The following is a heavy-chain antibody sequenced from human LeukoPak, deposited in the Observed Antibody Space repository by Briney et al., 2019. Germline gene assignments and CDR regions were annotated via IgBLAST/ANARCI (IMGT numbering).Heavy chain of an antibody. CDR3: ARSNTMVRGVINGPDY. V-gene: IGHV4-39*01. Sequence: SETLSLTCTVSGGSISSSIYSCGWIRQPPGKGLEWIGSIYYSGSTYYHPSLKSRVTISVDTSKNQSSMKLSSVTAADTAVYYCARSNTMVRGVINGPDYWGQGTLVTVSS. D-gene: IGHD3-10*01. CDR2: IYYSGST. J-gene: IGHJ4*02. CDR1: GGSISSSIYS.